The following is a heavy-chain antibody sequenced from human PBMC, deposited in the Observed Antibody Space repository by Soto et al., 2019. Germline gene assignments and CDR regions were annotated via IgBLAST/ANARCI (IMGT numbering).Heavy chain of an antibody. CDR2: ISSSSSTI. CDR1: GFIFSTYS. J-gene: IGHJ6*02. V-gene: IGHV3-48*02. CDR3: ARDRAGAQYGLDV. Sequence: GGSLRLSCAASGFIFSTYSMNWVRQGPGKGLEWVSYISSSSSTIYYVDSVKGRFTISRDNAKNSLYLQMNSLRDEDTAVYYCARDRAGAQYGLDVWGQGTTVTVSS. D-gene: IGHD1-26*01.